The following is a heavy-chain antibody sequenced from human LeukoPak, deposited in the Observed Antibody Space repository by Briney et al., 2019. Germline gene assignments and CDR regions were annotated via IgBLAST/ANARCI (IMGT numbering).Heavy chain of an antibody. J-gene: IGHJ5*02. V-gene: IGHV3-7*01. Sequence: PGGSLRLSCAASGFTFSSYWMSWVRQAPGKGLEWVANIKQDGSEKYYVDSVKGRFTISRDNAKDSLYLQMNSLRAEDTAVYYCARVKAARRNWFDPWGQGTLVTVSS. CDR1: GFTFSSYW. D-gene: IGHD6-6*01. CDR2: IKQDGSEK. CDR3: ARVKAARRNWFDP.